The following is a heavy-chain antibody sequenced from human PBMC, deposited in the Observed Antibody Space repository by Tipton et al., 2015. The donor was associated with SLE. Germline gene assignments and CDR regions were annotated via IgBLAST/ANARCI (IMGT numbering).Heavy chain of an antibody. Sequence: LRLSCAVYGGSFSGYYWSWIRQPPGKGLEWIGEINHSGSTNYNPSLKSRVTISVDTSKNQFSLKLSSVTAADTAVYYCARENYDFWSGYYEDYYMDVWGKGTPVTVSS. CDR2: INHSGST. V-gene: IGHV4-34*01. D-gene: IGHD3-3*01. J-gene: IGHJ6*03. CDR3: ARENYDFWSGYYEDYYMDV. CDR1: GGSFSGYY.